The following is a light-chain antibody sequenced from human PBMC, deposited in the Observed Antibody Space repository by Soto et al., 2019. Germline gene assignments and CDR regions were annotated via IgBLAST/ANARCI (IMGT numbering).Light chain of an antibody. V-gene: IGKV3-20*01. J-gene: IGKJ2*01. CDR1: QSVRSSY. Sequence: EIVLTQSPGTLSLSPGERATLSCRASQSVRSSYLAWYQQKPGQAPRLLIYGASSRATGIPDRFSGRGSGSDFTLSISRLEPEDFAVYYCHQYGSSPNTFGQGTKPEIK. CDR3: HQYGSSPNT. CDR2: GAS.